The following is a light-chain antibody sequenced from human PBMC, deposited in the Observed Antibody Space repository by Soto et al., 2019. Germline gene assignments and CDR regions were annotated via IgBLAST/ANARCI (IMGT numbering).Light chain of an antibody. CDR1: QSVSYY. Sequence: EIVLTQSPATLYLSPGERATLSCRASQSVSYYLAWYQQKPGQSPRLLIYDASKRATGIPARFSGSGSGTDFTLTISTLEPEDFAVYYCQQRTNWLFSFGPGTKVDIK. CDR2: DAS. V-gene: IGKV3-11*01. CDR3: QQRTNWLFS. J-gene: IGKJ3*01.